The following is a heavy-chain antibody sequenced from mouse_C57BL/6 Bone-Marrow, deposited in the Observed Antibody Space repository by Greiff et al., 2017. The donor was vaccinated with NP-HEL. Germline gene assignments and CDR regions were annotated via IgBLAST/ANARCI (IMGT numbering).Heavy chain of an antibody. CDR2: IYPGSGST. CDR3: ARKYRSNSFDY. V-gene: IGHV1-55*01. J-gene: IGHJ2*01. Sequence: QVQLKQPGAELVKPWASVKMSCKASGYTFTSYWITWVKQRPGQGLEWIGAIYPGSGSTNYNEKFKSKATLTVDTSSSTAYMQLSSLTSEDSAVYYCARKYRSNSFDYWGQGTTLTVSS. CDR1: GYTFTSYW. D-gene: IGHD2-5*01.